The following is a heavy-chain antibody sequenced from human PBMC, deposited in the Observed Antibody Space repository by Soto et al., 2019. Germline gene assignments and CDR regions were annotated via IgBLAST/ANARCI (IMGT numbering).Heavy chain of an antibody. Sequence: GGSLRLSCAASGFTFSNSWMAWVRQAPGKGLEWVANIKEDGSEKYYVDSLKGRFAISRDNSKNTLYLQMNSLRAEDTAVYYCARVGGRWLLTQSSFDVWGQGTTVTVSS. J-gene: IGHJ6*02. CDR3: ARVGGRWLLTQSSFDV. V-gene: IGHV3-7*01. CDR2: IKEDGSEK. D-gene: IGHD3-22*01. CDR1: GFTFSNSW.